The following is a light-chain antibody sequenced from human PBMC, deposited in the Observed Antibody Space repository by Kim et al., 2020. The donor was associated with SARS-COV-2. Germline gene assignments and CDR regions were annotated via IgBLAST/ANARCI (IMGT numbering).Light chain of an antibody. CDR3: KAWDRSIGW. Sequence: SYELTQPPSVSVSPGQTASITCSGDKLGDKYACWYQQKPGQSPVLVIYQDSKRPSGIPERFSGSNSGNTATLTISGTQAMDAADYYCKAWDRSIGWFGGG. CDR2: QDS. J-gene: IGLJ3*02. CDR1: KLGDKY. V-gene: IGLV3-1*01.